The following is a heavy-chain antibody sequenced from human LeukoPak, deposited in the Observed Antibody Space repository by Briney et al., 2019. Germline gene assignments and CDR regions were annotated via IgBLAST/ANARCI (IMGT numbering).Heavy chain of an antibody. CDR3: ARHGRDSSGYYESGY. J-gene: IGHJ4*02. CDR2: ISPGDSDT. V-gene: IGHV5-51*01. Sequence: GESLKISCKGSGYSFTSYWIGWVRQMPGKGLEWMGIISPGDSDTRYSPSFQGQVIISADKSSSTAYLQWSSLKASDTAMYYCARHGRDSSGYYESGYWGQGTLVTVSS. CDR1: GYSFTSYW. D-gene: IGHD3-22*01.